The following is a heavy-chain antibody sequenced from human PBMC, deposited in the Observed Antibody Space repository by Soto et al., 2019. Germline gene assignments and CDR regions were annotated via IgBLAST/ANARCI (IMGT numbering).Heavy chain of an antibody. D-gene: IGHD3-9*01. CDR1: GFSISEHY. V-gene: IGHV3-11*05. CDR2: ISVNSGDK. CDR3: VWQARLAAY. J-gene: IGHJ4*02. Sequence: QAHLVESGGGLVEPGGSLRLSCAASGFSISEHYMNWIRQAPGTRPEWLSYISVNSGDKNYAASVQGRFTISRDNAKNSVVLEMRSLQAYDTAVYYCVWQARLAAYWGQGTLVTVSS.